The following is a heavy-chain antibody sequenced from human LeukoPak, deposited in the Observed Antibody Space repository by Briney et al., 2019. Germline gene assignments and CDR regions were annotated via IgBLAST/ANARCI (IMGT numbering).Heavy chain of an antibody. CDR1: GYSFTTYW. V-gene: IGHV5-51*01. D-gene: IGHD2-8*01. CDR3: ARPIHCTSGVSYDY. Sequence: GESLKISCKGSGYSFTTYWIGWVRQMPGKGLEWMGIIYPVDSSTKISPSFEGQVTISADKSTATAYLQWSSLKASDTAMYYCARPIHCTSGVSYDYWGQGTLVTVSS. CDR2: IYPVDSST. J-gene: IGHJ4*02.